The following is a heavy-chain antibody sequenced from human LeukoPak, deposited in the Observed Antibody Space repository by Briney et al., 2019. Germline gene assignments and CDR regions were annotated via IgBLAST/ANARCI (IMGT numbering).Heavy chain of an antibody. CDR1: GFSFSSYY. CDR3: TRDLAAVPGPRMDV. CDR2: INPDGSER. Sequence: GGSLRLSCAASGFSFSSYYMSWVRQAPGKGLEWVALINPDGSERYYVDSVKGRFTISRDNAKNSLYLQMDSLRDDDTAMYFCTRDLAAVPGPRMDVWGQGTTVTVSS. J-gene: IGHJ6*02. V-gene: IGHV3-7*03. D-gene: IGHD6-19*01.